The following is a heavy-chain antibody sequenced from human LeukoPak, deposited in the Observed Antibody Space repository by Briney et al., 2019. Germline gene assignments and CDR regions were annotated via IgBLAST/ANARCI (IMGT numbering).Heavy chain of an antibody. CDR3: AKPSGSGVDY. CDR1: GFTFSSYG. V-gene: IGHV3-30*18. D-gene: IGHD1-26*01. CDR2: ISYDGSNK. Sequence: PGGSLRLSCAASGFTFSSYGMHWVRQAPGKGLEWVAVISYDGSNKYYADSVKGRFTISRDNSKNTLYLQMNSLRREDTAVYFCAKPSGSGVDYWGQGTRVTVSS. J-gene: IGHJ4*02.